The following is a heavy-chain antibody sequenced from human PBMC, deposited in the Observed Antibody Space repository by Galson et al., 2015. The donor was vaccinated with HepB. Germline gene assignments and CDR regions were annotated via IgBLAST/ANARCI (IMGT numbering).Heavy chain of an antibody. CDR2: ISYDGSNK. V-gene: IGHV3-30-3*01. CDR3: ARPGYCSSTSCLHFDY. Sequence: SLRLSCAASGFTFSSYAMHWVRQAPGKGLEWVAVISYDGSNKYYADSVKGRFTISRDNSKNTLYLQMNSLRAEDTAVYYCARPGYCSSTSCLHFDYWGQGTLVTVSS. CDR1: GFTFSSYA. J-gene: IGHJ4*02. D-gene: IGHD2-2*03.